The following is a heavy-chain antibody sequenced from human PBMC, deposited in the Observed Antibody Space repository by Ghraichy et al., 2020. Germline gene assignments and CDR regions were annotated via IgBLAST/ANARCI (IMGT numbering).Heavy chain of an antibody. CDR2: ISAYNGNT. J-gene: IGHJ4*02. D-gene: IGHD3-22*01. CDR3: AREYYDSSVYYSDC. CDR1: GYTFTSYG. Sequence: ASVKVSCKASGYTFTSYGISWVRQAPGQGLEWMGWISAYNGNTNYAQKLQGRVTMTTDTSTSTAYMELRSLRSDDTAVYYCAREYYDSSVYYSDCWGQGTLVTVSS. V-gene: IGHV1-18*04.